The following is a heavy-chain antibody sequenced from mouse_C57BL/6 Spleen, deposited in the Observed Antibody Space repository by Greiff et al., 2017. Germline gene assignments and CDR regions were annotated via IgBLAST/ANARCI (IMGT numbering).Heavy chain of an antibody. J-gene: IGHJ1*03. CDR3: ARYYYGSSGYFDV. CDR2: ISNLAYSI. V-gene: IGHV5-15*01. D-gene: IGHD1-1*01. CDR1: GFTFSDYG. Sequence: EVHLVESGGGLVQPGGSLKLSCAASGFTFSDYGMAWVRQAPRKGPEWVAFISNLAYSIYYADTVTGRFPISRENAKNTLYLEMSSLRSEDTAMYYCARYYYGSSGYFDVWGTGTTVTVSA.